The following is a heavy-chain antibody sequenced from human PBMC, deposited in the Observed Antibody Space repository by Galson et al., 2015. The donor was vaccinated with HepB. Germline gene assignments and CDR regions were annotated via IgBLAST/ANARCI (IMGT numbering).Heavy chain of an antibody. Sequence: SLRLSCAASGFTFSSYAMHWVRQAPGKGLEWVAVISYDGSNKYYADSEKGRFTISRDNSKNTLYLQMNSLRAEDTAVYYCARVGFRIAAAAFDYWGQGTLVTVSS. CDR1: GFTFSSYA. CDR2: ISYDGSNK. D-gene: IGHD6-13*01. CDR3: ARVGFRIAAAAFDY. V-gene: IGHV3-30*04. J-gene: IGHJ4*02.